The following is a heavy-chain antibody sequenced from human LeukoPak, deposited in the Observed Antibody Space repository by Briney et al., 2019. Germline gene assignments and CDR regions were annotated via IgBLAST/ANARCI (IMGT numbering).Heavy chain of an antibody. V-gene: IGHV4-61*02. CDR2: IYTSGST. CDR1: GGSISSGGYY. CDR3: ARDSLPNYGSGS. Sequence: PSQTLSLTCTVSGGSISSGGYYWSWIRQPAGKGLEWIGRIYTSGSTNYNPSLKSRVTISVDTSKNQFSLKLSSVTAADTAVYYCARDSLPNYGSGSWGQGTLVTVSS. D-gene: IGHD3-10*01. J-gene: IGHJ4*02.